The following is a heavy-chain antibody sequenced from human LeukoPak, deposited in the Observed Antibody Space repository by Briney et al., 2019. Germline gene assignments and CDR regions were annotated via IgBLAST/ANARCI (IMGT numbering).Heavy chain of an antibody. V-gene: IGHV3-23*01. CDR1: GFTFSSYA. Sequence: GGSLRLSCAASGFTFSSYAMRWVRQAPGKGLEWVSSLSCRGSSIYYADSVKGRFTISRDNSKNTLYLQMNSLRAEDTAVYYGAKDMAEVPGPSDYWGQGTLVTVSS. J-gene: IGHJ4*02. CDR2: LSCRGSSI. CDR3: AKDMAEVPGPSDY. D-gene: IGHD3-10*01.